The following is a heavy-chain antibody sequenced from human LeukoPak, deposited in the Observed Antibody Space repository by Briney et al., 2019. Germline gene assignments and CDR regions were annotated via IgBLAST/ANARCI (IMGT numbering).Heavy chain of an antibody. Sequence: GGSLRLSCAASGFTFSTYTMHWVRQAPGKGLEWVTVISYDERDKHYADSVKGRFTVYRDNSKNTLYLQMNSLRAEDTAVYYCAREGTVGRILPFDYWGQGTLVTVSS. D-gene: IGHD2-15*01. J-gene: IGHJ4*02. CDR2: ISYDERDK. CDR1: GFTFSTYT. V-gene: IGHV3-30*04. CDR3: AREGTVGRILPFDY.